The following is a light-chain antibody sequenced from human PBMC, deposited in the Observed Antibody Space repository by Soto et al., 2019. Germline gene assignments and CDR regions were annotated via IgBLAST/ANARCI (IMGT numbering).Light chain of an antibody. V-gene: IGKV1-27*01. CDR2: AAS. CDR1: QGISKF. Sequence: VGDRVTITCRASQGISKFLAWYQQKPGKVPKLLIYAASTLQSGVPSRFSGSGSGTDFTLTISSLQPEDVATYYCQEYSSALWTFGQGTKVDIK. J-gene: IGKJ1*01. CDR3: QEYSSALWT.